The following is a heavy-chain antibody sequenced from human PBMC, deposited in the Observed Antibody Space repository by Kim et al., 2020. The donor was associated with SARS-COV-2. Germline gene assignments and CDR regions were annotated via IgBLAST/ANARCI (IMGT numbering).Heavy chain of an antibody. CDR3: ATTPAVTRRFYYYGSGSPDAFDI. J-gene: IGHJ3*02. Sequence: SETLSLTCTVSGGSISSGGYYWSWIRQHPGKGLEWIGYIYYSGSTYYNPSLKSRVTISVDTSKNQFSLKLSSVTAADTAVYYCATTPAVTRRFYYYGSGSPDAFDIWGQGTMLTVSS. CDR1: GGSISSGGYY. CDR2: IYYSGST. D-gene: IGHD3-10*01. V-gene: IGHV4-31*03.